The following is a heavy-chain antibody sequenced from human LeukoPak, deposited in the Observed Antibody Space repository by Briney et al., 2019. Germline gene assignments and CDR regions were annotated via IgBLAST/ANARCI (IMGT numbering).Heavy chain of an antibody. CDR1: GGTFSSYA. CDR3: ASTPRLVENWFDP. CDR2: IIPIFGTA. D-gene: IGHD2-15*01. V-gene: IGHV1-69*06. Sequence: GASVKVSCKASGGTFSSYAISWVRQAPGQGLEWMGGIIPIFGTANYAQKFQGRVTITADKSTSTAYMELSSLRSEDTAVYYCASTPRLVENWFDPWGQGTLVTVSS. J-gene: IGHJ5*02.